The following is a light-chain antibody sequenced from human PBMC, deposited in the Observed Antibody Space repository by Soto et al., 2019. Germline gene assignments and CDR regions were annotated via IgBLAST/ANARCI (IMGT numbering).Light chain of an antibody. CDR3: SSYSTGNHNLL. J-gene: IGLJ2*01. CDR2: EGS. CDR1: TSDVGTHNY. V-gene: IGLV2-14*01. Sequence: QSALTQPASVSGSPGQSITISCTGATSDVGTHNYVSWYQHHPGNAPKLIIYEGSARPSGASNRFSRSKSGSTASLTISRLHAGDEADHYFSSYSTGNHNLLFGGGTKLTV.